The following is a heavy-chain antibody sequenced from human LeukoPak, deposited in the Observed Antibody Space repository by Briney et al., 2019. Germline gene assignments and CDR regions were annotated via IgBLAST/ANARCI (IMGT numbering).Heavy chain of an antibody. CDR1: GFTFIGSA. CDR2: FGGDGKT. D-gene: IGHD1-26*01. CDR3: AKDLWGWSSMYV. Sequence: GGSLRLSCAASGFTFIGSAMCWVRQAPGKGLEWVSDFGGDGKTYYAGSLNGRFTISRDESNNMLYLQMNRLTAADTAVYYCAKDLWGWSSMYVWGQETTVTVSS. J-gene: IGHJ6*02. V-gene: IGHV3-23*01.